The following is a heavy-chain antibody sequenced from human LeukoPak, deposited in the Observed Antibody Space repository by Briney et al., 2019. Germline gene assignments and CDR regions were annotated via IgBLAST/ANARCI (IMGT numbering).Heavy chain of an antibody. V-gene: IGHV4-34*01. Sequence: SETLSLTCAVYGGSFSGYYWSWIRQPPGKGLEWIGSIYHSGSTYYNPSLKSRVTISVDTSKNQFSLKLSSVTAADTAVYYCARAKERNRLIGDWFDPWGQGTLVTVSS. CDR3: ARAKERNRLIGDWFDP. CDR2: IYHSGST. J-gene: IGHJ5*02. D-gene: IGHD6-25*01. CDR1: GGSFSGYY.